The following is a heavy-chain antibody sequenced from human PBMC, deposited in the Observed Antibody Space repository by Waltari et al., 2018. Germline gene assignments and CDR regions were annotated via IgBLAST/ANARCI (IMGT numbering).Heavy chain of an antibody. CDR1: GFTFSSYA. V-gene: IGHV3-30-3*01. D-gene: IGHD2-2*01. CDR3: ARARVPDSNRYCSSTSCLTDVGADY. Sequence: QVQLVESGGGVVQPGRSLRLSCAASGFTFSSYAMHWVRQAPGKGLEWVAVISYDGSNKYYADSVKGRFTISRDNSKNTLYLQMNSLRAEDTAVYYCARARVPDSNRYCSSTSCLTDVGADYWGQGTLVTVSS. J-gene: IGHJ4*02. CDR2: ISYDGSNK.